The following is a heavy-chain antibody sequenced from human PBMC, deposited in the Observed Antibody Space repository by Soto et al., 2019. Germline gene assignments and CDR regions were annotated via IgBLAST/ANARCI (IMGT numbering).Heavy chain of an antibody. J-gene: IGHJ2*01. CDR2: IIPIFGTA. D-gene: IGHD3-22*01. CDR1: EDTFRNYA. V-gene: IGHV1-69*06. Sequence: ASVKVSCKAPEDTFRNYAISWVRQAPGQGLEWMGGIIPIFGTANYAQKFQGRVTITAGTSANTVYLELSSLRSEDTAVYYCASTKYDSSAYYYWYLGLWGRGTLVIVPS. CDR3: ASTKYDSSAYYYWYLGL.